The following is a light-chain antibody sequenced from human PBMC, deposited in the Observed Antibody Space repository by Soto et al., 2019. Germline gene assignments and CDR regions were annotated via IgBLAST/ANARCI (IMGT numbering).Light chain of an antibody. CDR3: QQYSSSPIT. Sequence: DIQMTQSPSTLSASVGDRVTITCRASQSITSWLAWFQQKPGRAPRLLMYKASSLESGVPSRFSGSGSGTEFTLTISSLQPDDFATYYCQQYSSSPITFGQGTRLEIK. V-gene: IGKV1-5*03. CDR1: QSITSW. J-gene: IGKJ5*01. CDR2: KAS.